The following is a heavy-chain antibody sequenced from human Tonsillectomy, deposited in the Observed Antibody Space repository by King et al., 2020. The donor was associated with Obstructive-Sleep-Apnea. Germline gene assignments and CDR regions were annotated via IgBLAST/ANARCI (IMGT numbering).Heavy chain of an antibody. CDR3: ARGDGYNSLYYGMDV. D-gene: IGHD5-24*01. CDR2: INPSGGST. V-gene: IGHV1-46*01. CDR1: GYTFTSYY. J-gene: IGHJ6*02. Sequence: QLVQSGAEVKKPGASVKVSCKASGYTFTSYYMHWVRQAPGQGLEWMGIINPSGGSTSYAQKFQGRVTMTRDTSTSTAYRELSSLRSEDTAMYYCARGDGYNSLYYGMDVWGQGTTVTVSS.